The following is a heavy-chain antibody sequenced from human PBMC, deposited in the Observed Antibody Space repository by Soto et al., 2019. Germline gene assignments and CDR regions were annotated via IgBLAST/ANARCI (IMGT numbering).Heavy chain of an antibody. CDR1: GGSISSSSYY. CDR3: ASLTYYYDSSGYYTAYFQH. Sequence: SETLSLTCTVSGGSISSSSYYWGWIRQPPGKGLEWIGSIYYSGSTYYNPSLKSRVTISVDTSKNQFSLKLSSVTAAETAVYYCASLTYYYDSSGYYTAYFQHWGQGTLVTVSS. CDR2: IYYSGST. D-gene: IGHD3-22*01. J-gene: IGHJ1*01. V-gene: IGHV4-39*01.